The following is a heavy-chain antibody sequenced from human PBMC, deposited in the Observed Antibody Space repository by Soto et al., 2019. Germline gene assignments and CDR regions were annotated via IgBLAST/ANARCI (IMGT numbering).Heavy chain of an antibody. CDR2: ISYDGSNK. J-gene: IGHJ4*02. Sequence: GGSLRLSCAASGFTFSSYGMHWVRQAPGKGLEWVAVISYDGSNKYYADSVKGRFTISRDNSKSTLYLQMNSLRAEDTAVYYCAKTIRFLEWYLDYWGQGTLVTVSS. V-gene: IGHV3-30*18. D-gene: IGHD3-3*01. CDR1: GFTFSSYG. CDR3: AKTIRFLEWYLDY.